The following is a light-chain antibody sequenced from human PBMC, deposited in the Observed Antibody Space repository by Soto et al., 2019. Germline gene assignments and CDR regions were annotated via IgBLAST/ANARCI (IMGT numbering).Light chain of an antibody. CDR3: QQYNSYSSGK. Sequence: DIQMTQSPSTLSASVGDRVTITCRASQSIDSWLAWYQQKPGKAPNLLIYKASSLESGVPSRFSGSGSGTEFTLTISSLQPDDVATYYCQQYNSYSSGKFGQGTKVDIK. V-gene: IGKV1-5*03. CDR2: KAS. J-gene: IGKJ1*01. CDR1: QSIDSW.